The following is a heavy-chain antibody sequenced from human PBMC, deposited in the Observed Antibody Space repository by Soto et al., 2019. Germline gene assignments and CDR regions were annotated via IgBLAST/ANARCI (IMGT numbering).Heavy chain of an antibody. CDR1: GGSISSYY. Sequence: SETLSLTRTGSGGSISSYYWIWIRQPPGKGLGWIGYIYYSGSTNYHPSLKSRVTISVDTSKNQFSLKLSSVTAADTAVYYWASKSYYGGMDVWGQGTTVTVSS. J-gene: IGHJ6*02. CDR2: IYYSGST. V-gene: IGHV4-59*08. D-gene: IGHD3-10*01. CDR3: ASKSYYGGMDV.